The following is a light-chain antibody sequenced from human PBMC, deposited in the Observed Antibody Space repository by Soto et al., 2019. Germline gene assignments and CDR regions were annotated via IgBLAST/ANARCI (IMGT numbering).Light chain of an antibody. CDR1: QSVSSN. CDR2: GAS. CDR3: QQRYDSWT. Sequence: EIVMTQSPATLSVSPVERATLSCRASQSVSSNLAWYQQKPGQAPRLLIYGASTRDTGIPARFSGSGSGTDFTLNISRLEPEDFAVYYCQQRYDSWTFGQGTKADI. V-gene: IGKV3-15*01. J-gene: IGKJ1*01.